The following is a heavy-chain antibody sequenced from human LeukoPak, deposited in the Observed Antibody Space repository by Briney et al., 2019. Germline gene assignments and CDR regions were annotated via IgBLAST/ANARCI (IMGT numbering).Heavy chain of an antibody. CDR1: GFSFSSYG. D-gene: IGHD6-19*01. CDR3: ARDIYSSGWYYFDY. CDR2: ICYDGSNK. J-gene: IGHJ4*02. Sequence: GGSLRLSCVGSGFSFSSYGMHWVRQAPGQGLEWVALICYDGSNKNYVDSVKGRFTISRDNSKNTLYLQMNSLRAEDTAMYYCARDIYSSGWYYFDYWGQGALVTVSS. V-gene: IGHV3-33*01.